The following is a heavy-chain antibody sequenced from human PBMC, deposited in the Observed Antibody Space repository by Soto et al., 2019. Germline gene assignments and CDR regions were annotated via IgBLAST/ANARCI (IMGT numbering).Heavy chain of an antibody. CDR2: IYYSGST. V-gene: IGHV4-59*01. CDR3: ATLKGAGFDY. D-gene: IGHD6-19*01. Sequence: SETLSLTCTVSGGSLSSYYWSWIRQPPGKGLEWIGYIYYSGSTNYNPSLKSRVTISVDTSKNQFSLKLSSVTAADTAVYYCATLKGAGFDYWGQGTLVTVSS. J-gene: IGHJ4*02. CDR1: GGSLSSYY.